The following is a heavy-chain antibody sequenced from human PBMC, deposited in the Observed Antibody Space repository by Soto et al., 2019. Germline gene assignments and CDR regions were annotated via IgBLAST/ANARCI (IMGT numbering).Heavy chain of an antibody. CDR2: IYPGDSDA. CDR1: GYSFSSYW. V-gene: IGHV5-51*01. CDR3: ARGSSTLYGMDV. D-gene: IGHD6-13*01. J-gene: IGHJ6*02. Sequence: LGESLKISCKGSGYSFSSYWIGWVRQMPGKGLEWMGIIYPGDSDARYSPSFQGQVTISADKSITTAYLQWSSLKASDTAMYFCARGSSTLYGMDVWGQGTRVTVSS.